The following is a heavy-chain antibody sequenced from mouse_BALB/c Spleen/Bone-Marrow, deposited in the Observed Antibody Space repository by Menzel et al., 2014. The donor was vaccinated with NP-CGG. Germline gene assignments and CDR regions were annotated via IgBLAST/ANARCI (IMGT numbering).Heavy chain of an antibody. V-gene: IGHV1-14*01. D-gene: IGHD2-3*01. CDR2: INPYNDGT. Sequence: VQLQQSGPELVKPGASVKMSCKASGYTFTAYVMHWVKQKPGQGLEWIGYINPYNDGTNYIEKFKGKAILTSDIPSSTAYMELSSLTSEDSAVYYCAREGWLLRFDYWGQGTTLTVSS. J-gene: IGHJ2*01. CDR3: AREGWLLRFDY. CDR1: GYTFTAYV.